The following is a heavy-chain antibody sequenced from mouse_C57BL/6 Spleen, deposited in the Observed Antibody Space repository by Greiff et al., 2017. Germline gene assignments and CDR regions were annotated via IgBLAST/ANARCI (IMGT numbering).Heavy chain of an antibody. CDR1: GFSLTSYG. CDR2: IWGGGST. D-gene: IGHD1-1*02. J-gene: IGHJ4*01. V-gene: IGHV2-9*01. Sequence: QVQLQQSGPGLVAPSQSLSITCTVSGFSLTSYGVDWVRQPPGKGLEWLGVIWGGGSTNYNSALMSRLSISKDNSKSQVFLKMNSLQTDDTAMYYCAKSYGHAGGGYAMDYWGQGTSVTVSS. CDR3: AKSYGHAGGGYAMDY.